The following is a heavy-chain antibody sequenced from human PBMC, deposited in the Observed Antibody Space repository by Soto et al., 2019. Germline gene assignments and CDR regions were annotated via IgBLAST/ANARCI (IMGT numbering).Heavy chain of an antibody. J-gene: IGHJ3*02. V-gene: IGHV1-69*13. CDR3: ARDLRPRSYYDILTGPDAFDI. CDR1: GGTFSSYT. D-gene: IGHD3-9*01. Sequence: SVKVSCKAPGGTFSSYTISWVRQAPGQGLEWMGGIIPIFGTANYAQKFQGRVTITADESTSTAYMELSSLRSEDTAVYYCARDLRPRSYYDILTGPDAFDIWGQGTMVTVSS. CDR2: IIPIFGTA.